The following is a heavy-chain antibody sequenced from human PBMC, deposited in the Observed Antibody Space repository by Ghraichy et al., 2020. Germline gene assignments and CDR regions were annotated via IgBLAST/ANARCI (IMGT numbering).Heavy chain of an antibody. Sequence: GGSLRLSCAASGFTFSSYSMNWVRQAPGKGLEWVSSISSSSSYIYYADSVKGRFTISRDNAKNSLYLQMNSLRAEDTAVYYCARDRTSIVGATGYYFDYWGQGTLVTVSS. D-gene: IGHD1-26*01. CDR3: ARDRTSIVGATGYYFDY. J-gene: IGHJ4*02. CDR2: ISSSSSYI. V-gene: IGHV3-21*01. CDR1: GFTFSSYS.